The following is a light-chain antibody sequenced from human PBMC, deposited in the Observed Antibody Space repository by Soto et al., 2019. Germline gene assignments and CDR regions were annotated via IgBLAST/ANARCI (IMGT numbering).Light chain of an antibody. CDR3: YQSFSVPYT. CDR2: AAS. J-gene: IGKJ2*01. V-gene: IGKV1-39*01. CDR1: RSIGTN. Sequence: DIQMTQSPSSLSAPVGDRVIITCRASRSIGTNLNWYQQKPGRAPKLLVFAASTLQYGVPSRFSGSGSGTDFTLTISSLQPEDFAIYSCYQSFSVPYTFGQGTRLE.